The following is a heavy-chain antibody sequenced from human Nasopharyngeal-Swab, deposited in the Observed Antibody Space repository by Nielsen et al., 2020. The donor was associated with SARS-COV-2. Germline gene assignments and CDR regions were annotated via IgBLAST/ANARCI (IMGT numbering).Heavy chain of an antibody. V-gene: IGHV3-73*01. CDR2: IGDKDHNYAT. Sequence: GESLEISCAASGFIFSASAMHWVRQAPGKGLEWLGRIGDKDHNYATTYGASVKGRFTISRDDSKSTAFLQMDSLKTEDTALYYCTTDFYFDYWGQGTLVTVSS. CDR3: TTDFYFDY. CDR1: GFIFSASA. J-gene: IGHJ4*02.